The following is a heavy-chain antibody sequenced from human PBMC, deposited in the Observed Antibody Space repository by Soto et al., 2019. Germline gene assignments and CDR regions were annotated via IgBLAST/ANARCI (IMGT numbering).Heavy chain of an antibody. CDR3: ARARITMVRGVNPNWFDH. CDR1: GGSISSGDYY. Sequence: SETLSLTCTVSGGSISSGDYYWSWIRQPPGKGLEWIGYIYYSGSTYYNPSLKSRVTISVDTSKNQFSLKLSSVTAAEKAVYYCARARITMVRGVNPNWFDHWRQGTLLTVSS. CDR2: IYYSGST. J-gene: IGHJ5*02. V-gene: IGHV4-30-4*01. D-gene: IGHD3-10*01.